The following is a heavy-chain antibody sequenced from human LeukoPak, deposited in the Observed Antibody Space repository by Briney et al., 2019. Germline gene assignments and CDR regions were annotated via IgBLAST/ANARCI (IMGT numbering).Heavy chain of an antibody. CDR2: INHSGST. V-gene: IGHV4-34*01. D-gene: IGHD3-10*01. Sequence: SETLSLTCAVYGGSFSGYYWSWIRQPPGKGLEWIGEINHSGSTNYNPSLKSRGTISVDTSKNQFSLKLSSVTAADTAVYYCARGGRPTYYYGSGNPTYFDYWGQGTLVTVSS. J-gene: IGHJ4*02. CDR1: GGSFSGYY. CDR3: ARGGRPTYYYGSGNPTYFDY.